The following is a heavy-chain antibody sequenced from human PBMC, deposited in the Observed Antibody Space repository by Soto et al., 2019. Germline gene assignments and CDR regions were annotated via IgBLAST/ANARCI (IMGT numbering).Heavy chain of an antibody. J-gene: IGHJ3*01. V-gene: IGHV3-21*04. CDR2: ISSTSTNI. Sequence: GSLRLSCVASGFSFSTSIMHWVRQAPGKGLEWIATISSTSTNIYYAGSVKGRFSISRDNPKNSLFLQMNSLRDEDMAVYYCARGIASTSLVSFDVWGQGTMVTVSS. D-gene: IGHD1-1*01. CDR1: GFSFSTSI. CDR3: ARGIASTSLVSFDV.